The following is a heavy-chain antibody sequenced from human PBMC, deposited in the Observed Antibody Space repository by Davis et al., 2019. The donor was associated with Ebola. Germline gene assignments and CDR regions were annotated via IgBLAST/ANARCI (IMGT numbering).Heavy chain of an antibody. D-gene: IGHD3-22*01. CDR3: ARDSGYYYDSSGYCDY. V-gene: IGHV3-48*04. CDR1: GFTFSSYS. J-gene: IGHJ4*02. Sequence: GGSLRLSCAASGFTFSSYSMNWVRQAPGKGLEWVSYISSSSSTIYYADSVKGRFTISRDNAKNSLYLQMNSLRAEDTAVYYCARDSGYYYDSSGYCDYWGQGTLVTVSS. CDR2: ISSSSSTI.